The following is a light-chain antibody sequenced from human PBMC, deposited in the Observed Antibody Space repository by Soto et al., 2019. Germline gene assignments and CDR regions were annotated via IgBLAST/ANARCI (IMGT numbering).Light chain of an antibody. V-gene: IGLV2-14*01. J-gene: IGLJ2*01. CDR1: SSDIGGYDY. Sequence: QSALTQPASVSGAPGQSITISCTGSSSDIGGYDYVSGYQQHPGKAPKLIIYDVTNRPSGVSNRFSGSKSGNTASLTISGLQAEDESDYYCSSYTTISTLVIFGGGTKLTVL. CDR3: SSYTTISTLVI. CDR2: DVT.